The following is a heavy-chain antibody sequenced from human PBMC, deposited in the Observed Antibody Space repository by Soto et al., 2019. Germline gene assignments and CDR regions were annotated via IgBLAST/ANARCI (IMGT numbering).Heavy chain of an antibody. Sequence: GGSLRLSCRASGFMFSSYAMNWVRQVPGKGLEWVSSISGSGGSTYYSDSVRGRFTISRDNSKKVLYLEMNRLKGDDTAVYFCVKDGCWGDHYYFENWGQGTLVTVS. CDR3: VKDGCWGDHYYFEN. V-gene: IGHV3-23*01. CDR1: GFMFSSYA. D-gene: IGHD2-2*03. J-gene: IGHJ4*02. CDR2: ISGSGGST.